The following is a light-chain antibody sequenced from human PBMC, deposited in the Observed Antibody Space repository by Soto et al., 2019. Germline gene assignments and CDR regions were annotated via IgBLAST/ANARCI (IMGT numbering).Light chain of an antibody. CDR1: ESVSSIY. CDR3: PQYGNSPLT. Sequence: ENGMMQSPDTLSLSPGEMATLSCRASESVSSIYVAWYQQKPGQAPTLLIYGASTRATGIPDRFSGSGSGTDFTLTISRLEPEDFALYYCPQYGNSPLTFCAGT. J-gene: IGKJ4*01. CDR2: GAS. V-gene: IGKV3-20*01.